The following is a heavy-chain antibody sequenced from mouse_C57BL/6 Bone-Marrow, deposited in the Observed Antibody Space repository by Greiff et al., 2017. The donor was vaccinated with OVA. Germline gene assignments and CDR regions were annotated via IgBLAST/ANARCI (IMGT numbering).Heavy chain of an antibody. V-gene: IGHV1-53*01. CDR1: GYTFTSYW. CDR3: ARLRCTCAMDY. J-gene: IGHJ4*01. CDR2: INPSNGGT. Sequence: QVQLQQPGTELVKPGASVKLSCKASGYTFTSYWMHWVKQRPGQGLEWIGNINPSNGGTKYNEKFKSKATLTVDKSSSTAYMQLSSLTSEDAAVYYCARLRCTCAMDYWGQGTSVTVSS.